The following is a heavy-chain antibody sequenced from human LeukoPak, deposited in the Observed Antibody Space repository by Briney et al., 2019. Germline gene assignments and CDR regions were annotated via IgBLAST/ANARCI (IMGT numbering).Heavy chain of an antibody. Sequence: SGGSLRLSCAASGFTFSSYAMSWVRQAPGKGLEWVSAISGSGGSTYYADSVKGRFTISRDNSKNTLYLQMNSLRAEDTAVYYCAKVSGWYVRLYYFDYWGQGTLVTVSS. J-gene: IGHJ4*02. CDR2: ISGSGGST. CDR1: GFTFSSYA. CDR3: AKVSGWYVRLYYFDY. V-gene: IGHV3-23*01. D-gene: IGHD6-19*01.